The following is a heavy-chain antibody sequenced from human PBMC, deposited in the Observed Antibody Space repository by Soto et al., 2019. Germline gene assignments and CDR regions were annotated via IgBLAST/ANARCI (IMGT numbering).Heavy chain of an antibody. CDR1: GYTLTELS. CDR3: ATPPSRSYVSSRYSGSFDY. Sequence: ASVKVSCKVSGYTLTELSMHWVRQAPGKGLEWMGGFDPEDGETIYAQKFQGRVTMTEDTSTDTAYMELSSLRSEDTAVYYCATPPSRSYVSSRYSGSFDYWGQGTLVTVSS. V-gene: IGHV1-24*01. CDR2: FDPEDGET. D-gene: IGHD3-22*01. J-gene: IGHJ4*02.